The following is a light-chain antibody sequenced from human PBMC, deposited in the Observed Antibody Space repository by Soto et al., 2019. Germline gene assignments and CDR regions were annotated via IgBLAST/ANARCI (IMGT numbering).Light chain of an antibody. V-gene: IGKV1-5*03. Sequence: DIQMTQSPSTLSAFVGDRVTITCRASQSISSWLAWYQQKPGKDPKLLIYKASSLESGVPSRFSGSGSGTEFTLTISSLQPDDFATYYCQQYNSYPWTFGQGTKVEIK. CDR1: QSISSW. CDR3: QQYNSYPWT. J-gene: IGKJ1*01. CDR2: KAS.